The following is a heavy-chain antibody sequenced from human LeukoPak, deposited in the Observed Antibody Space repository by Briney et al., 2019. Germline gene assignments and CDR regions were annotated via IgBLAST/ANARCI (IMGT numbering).Heavy chain of an antibody. V-gene: IGHV3-23*01. CDR3: ARRLGYCSSTSCPRAFDI. J-gene: IGHJ3*02. D-gene: IGHD2-2*01. CDR2: ISGSGGST. CDR1: GFTFSSYA. Sequence: GGSLRLSCAASGFTFSSYAMSWVRQAPGKGLEWVSAISGSGGSTYYADSVKGRFTISRDNSKNTLYLQMNSLRAEDTALYHRARRLGYCSSTSCPRAFDIWGQGTMVTVSS.